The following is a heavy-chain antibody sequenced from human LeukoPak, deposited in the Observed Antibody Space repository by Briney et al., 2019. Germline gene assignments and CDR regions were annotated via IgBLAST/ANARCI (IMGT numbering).Heavy chain of an antibody. CDR3: ARENYGSGSYWFDP. V-gene: IGHV1-69*05. J-gene: IGHJ5*02. Sequence: SVKVSCKASGGTFSSYAISWVRQAPGQGLEWMGRIIPIFGTANYAQKFQGRVTITTDESTSTAYMELSSLRSDDTAVYYCARENYGSGSYWFDPWGQGTLVTVSS. CDR2: IIPIFGTA. CDR1: GGTFSSYA. D-gene: IGHD3-10*01.